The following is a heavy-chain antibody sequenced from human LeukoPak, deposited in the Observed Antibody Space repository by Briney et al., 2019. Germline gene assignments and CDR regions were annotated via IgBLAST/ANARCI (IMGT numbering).Heavy chain of an antibody. CDR1: GGSFSGYY. J-gene: IGHJ4*02. Sequence: PSETLSLTCAVYGGSFSGYYWSWIRQPPGKGLEWIGDINHSGSTNYNPSLKRRVTISVDTSKNQFSLKLSSVTAADTAVYYCARVAGPALRYFDWLFPRSGFDYWGQGTLVTVSS. D-gene: IGHD3-9*01. CDR2: INHSGST. V-gene: IGHV4-34*01. CDR3: ARVAGPALRYFDWLFPRSGFDY.